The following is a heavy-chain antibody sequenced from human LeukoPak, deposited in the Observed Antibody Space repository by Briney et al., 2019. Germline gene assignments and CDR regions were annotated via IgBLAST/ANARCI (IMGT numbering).Heavy chain of an antibody. V-gene: IGHV4-39*07. D-gene: IGHD3-22*01. CDR3: ARYYDSSGYYEN. Sequence: SSETLSLTCAVSGASISGSGYYWGWIRQPPGKGLEWIGNIYYSGSTYYNASLQSRVTISIDTSKNQFSLKLSSVTAADTAVYYCARYYDSSGYYENWGQGTLVTVSS. CDR2: IYYSGST. J-gene: IGHJ4*02. CDR1: GASISGSGYY.